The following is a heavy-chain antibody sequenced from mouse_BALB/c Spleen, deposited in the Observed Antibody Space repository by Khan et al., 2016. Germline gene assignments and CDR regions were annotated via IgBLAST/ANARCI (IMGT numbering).Heavy chain of an antibody. CDR1: GYSITSDYA. D-gene: IGHD1-1*01. CDR2: INYSGST. V-gene: IGHV3-2*02. J-gene: IGHJ2*01. CDR3: ARDYYGSSFFDY. Sequence: EVQLQESGPGLVKPSQSLSLTCTVTGYSITSDYAWNWIRQFPGNKLEWMGYINYSGSTSYNPSLKSRISITRDTSKNQFFLQLNSVPTEDTATYYCARDYYGSSFFDYWGQGTTLTVSS.